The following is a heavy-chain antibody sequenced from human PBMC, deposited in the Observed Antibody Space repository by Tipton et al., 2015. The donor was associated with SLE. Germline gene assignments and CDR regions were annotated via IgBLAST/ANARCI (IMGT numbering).Heavy chain of an antibody. Sequence: LRLACAASGFTFSNYAMHWVRQAPGKGLEWVAVISYDESNKYYADSVKGRFTISRDNSKNTLFLQMNSLRAEDTAVYYCARGWDYLDQAGIDYWGQGTLVTVSS. J-gene: IGHJ4*02. D-gene: IGHD1-7*01. CDR3: ARGWDYLDQAGIDY. CDR2: ISYDESNK. CDR1: GFTFSNYA. V-gene: IGHV3-30-3*01.